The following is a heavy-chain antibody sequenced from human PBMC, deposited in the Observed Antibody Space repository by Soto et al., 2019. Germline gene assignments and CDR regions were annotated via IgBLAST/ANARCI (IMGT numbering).Heavy chain of an antibody. Sequence: PXESLKVTCQASGYSFTTYWIAWVRQKPGKGLEWMGITHPGESQTRYSPSFQGQVTISFDRSTSTAYLQWSSLKASDTAIYYCARHENYYYAYYGMDVWGQGPTVTVSS. CDR3: ARHENYYYAYYGMDV. J-gene: IGHJ6*02. V-gene: IGHV5-51*01. CDR2: THPGESQT. CDR1: GYSFTTYW.